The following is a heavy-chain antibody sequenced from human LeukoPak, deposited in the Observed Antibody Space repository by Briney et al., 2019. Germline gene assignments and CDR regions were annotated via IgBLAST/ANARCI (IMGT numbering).Heavy chain of an antibody. V-gene: IGHV3-48*01. D-gene: IGHD1-26*01. CDR2: INSRSSTI. CDR1: RFTFSNYG. Sequence: GGSLRLSCAASRFTFSNYGGNWVRQAPGKGLEWVSYINSRSSTIYYADSVRGRFTISRDNAKNSLYLQMNSLHAEDTAIYYCAREVGTPQAFDIWGQGTMVTVSS. J-gene: IGHJ3*02. CDR3: AREVGTPQAFDI.